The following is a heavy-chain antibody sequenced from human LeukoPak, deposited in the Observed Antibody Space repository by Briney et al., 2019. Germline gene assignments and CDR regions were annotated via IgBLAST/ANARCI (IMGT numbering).Heavy chain of an antibody. J-gene: IGHJ4*02. V-gene: IGHV4-61*08. CDR2: IYYSGST. Sequence: SETLSLTCTVSGGSISSGDYYWSWIRQPPGKGLEWIGYIYYSGSTNYNPSLKSRVTISVDTSKNQFSLKLSSVTAADTAVYYCARTQRDQWLEIDYWGQGTLVTVSS. CDR3: ARTQRDQWLEIDY. CDR1: GGSISSGDYY. D-gene: IGHD6-19*01.